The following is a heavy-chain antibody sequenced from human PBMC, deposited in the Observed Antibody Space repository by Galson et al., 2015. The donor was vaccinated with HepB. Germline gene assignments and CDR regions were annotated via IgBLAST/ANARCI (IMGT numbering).Heavy chain of an antibody. Sequence: SLRLSCAASGFTFSSYGMHWVRQAPGKGLEWVAVISYDGSNKYYADSVKGRFTISRDNSKNTLYLQMNSLRAEDTAVYYCAKTQTVGATWESFFIRYYYYGMDVWGQGTTVTVSS. D-gene: IGHD1-26*01. CDR2: ISYDGSNK. CDR3: AKTQTVGATWESFFIRYYYYGMDV. CDR1: GFTFSSYG. V-gene: IGHV3-30*18. J-gene: IGHJ6*02.